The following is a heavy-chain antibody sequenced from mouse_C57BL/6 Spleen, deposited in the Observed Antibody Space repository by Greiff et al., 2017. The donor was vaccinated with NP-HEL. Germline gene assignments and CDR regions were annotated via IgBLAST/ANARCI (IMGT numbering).Heavy chain of an antibody. CDR2: IYPGDGDT. V-gene: IGHV1-80*01. Sequence: VPLQQSGAELVKPGASVKISCKASGYAFSSYWMNWVKQRPGKGLEWIGQIYPGDGDTNYNGKFKGKATLTADKSSSTAYMQLSSLTSEDSAVYFCARHYPLDYYGSGYFDVWGTGTTVTVSS. J-gene: IGHJ1*03. D-gene: IGHD1-1*01. CDR1: GYAFSSYW. CDR3: ARHYPLDYYGSGYFDV.